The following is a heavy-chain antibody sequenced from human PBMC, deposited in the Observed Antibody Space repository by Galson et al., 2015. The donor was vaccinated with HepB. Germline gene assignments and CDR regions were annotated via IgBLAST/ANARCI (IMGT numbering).Heavy chain of an antibody. CDR2: IKQDGSEK. Sequence: SLRLSCAASGFTFSSYWMSWVRQAPGKGLEWVANIKQDGSEKYYVDSVKGRFTISRDNAKNSLYLQMNSLRAEDTAVYYCAREVPIAAARSWFDPWGQGTLVTVSS. CDR3: AREVPIAAARSWFDP. V-gene: IGHV3-7*03. D-gene: IGHD6-13*01. CDR1: GFTFSSYW. J-gene: IGHJ5*01.